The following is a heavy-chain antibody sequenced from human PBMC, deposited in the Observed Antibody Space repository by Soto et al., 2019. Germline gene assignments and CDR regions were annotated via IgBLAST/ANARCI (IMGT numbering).Heavy chain of an antibody. Sequence: QVQLQQWGAGLLKPSETLSLACAVYGGSFSGYYWSWIRQPPGKGLEWIGEIDHRGSANYNPSLKSRVTISVDTSKNHFSLKLSSVAAADTAVYYCTRRGGGNYPHYFDYWGQGTLLTVSS. D-gene: IGHD2-21*01. CDR1: GGSFSGYY. J-gene: IGHJ4*02. CDR2: IDHRGSA. V-gene: IGHV4-34*01. CDR3: TRRGGGNYPHYFDY.